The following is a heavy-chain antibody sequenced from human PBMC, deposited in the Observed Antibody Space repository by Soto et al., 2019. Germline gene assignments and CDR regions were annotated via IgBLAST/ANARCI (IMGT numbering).Heavy chain of an antibody. J-gene: IGHJ5*01. CDR3: TTHEEGAPWAGGFDS. V-gene: IGHV3-11*04. CDR1: GFTFSDYF. CDR2: ISGSGDNI. Sequence: GGSLRLSCAASGFTFSDYFMSWIRQAPGKGLEWVSFISGSGDNIKYADSVKGRFTISRDNAKNSLYLQMNSLRDEDAAVYYCTTHEEGAPWAGGFDSWGQGTLVTVSS. D-gene: IGHD1-26*01.